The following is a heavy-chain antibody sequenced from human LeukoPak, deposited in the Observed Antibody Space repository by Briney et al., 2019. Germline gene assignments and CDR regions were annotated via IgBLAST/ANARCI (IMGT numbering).Heavy chain of an antibody. V-gene: IGHV3-23*01. Sequence: GGSLRLSCAASGFTFSSYAMSWVRQAPGKGLEWVSAISGSGGSTYYADSVKGRFTISRDNSKNTLYLQMNSLRAEDTAVYYCAKDWAVDTAMATYFDYWGQGTLVTVSS. J-gene: IGHJ4*02. CDR2: ISGSGGST. D-gene: IGHD5-18*01. CDR3: AKDWAVDTAMATYFDY. CDR1: GFTFSSYA.